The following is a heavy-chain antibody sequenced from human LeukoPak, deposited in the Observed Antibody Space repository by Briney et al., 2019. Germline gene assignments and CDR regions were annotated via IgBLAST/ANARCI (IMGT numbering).Heavy chain of an antibody. V-gene: IGHV1-69*04. CDR1: GGTFSSYA. CDR2: IIPILGIA. Sequence: SVKVSCKASGGTFSSYAISWVRQAPGQGLEWMGRIIPILGIANYAQKFQGRVTITADKSTSTAYMELSSLRSDDTAVYYCASGEKRMVDYYYYGMDVWGQGTTVTVSS. J-gene: IGHJ6*02. CDR3: ASGEKRMVDYYYYGMDV. D-gene: IGHD2-15*01.